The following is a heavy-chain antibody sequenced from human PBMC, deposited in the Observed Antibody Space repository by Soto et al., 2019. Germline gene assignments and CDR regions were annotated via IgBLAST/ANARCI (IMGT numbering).Heavy chain of an antibody. V-gene: IGHV3-23*01. Sequence: PGGSLRLSCAASGFTFSSYAMNWVRQAPGKGLKWVSAISVSCVYTHYADSVKGRFTITRDNSKNTLYLQMNSLRAEDTAIYYCVKTPANIVATTQFDYWGKGTLVTVSS. J-gene: IGHJ4*02. CDR3: VKTPANIVATTQFDY. D-gene: IGHD5-12*01. CDR2: ISVSCVYT. CDR1: GFTFSSYA.